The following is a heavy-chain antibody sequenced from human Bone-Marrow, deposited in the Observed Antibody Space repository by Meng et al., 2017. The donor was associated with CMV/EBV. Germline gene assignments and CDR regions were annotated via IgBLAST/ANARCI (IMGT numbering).Heavy chain of an antibody. J-gene: IGHJ4*02. CDR2: ISGSGGST. D-gene: IGHD2-2*01. CDR3: ARVLRVPASTKMLLDY. CDR1: GFTFNAYA. Sequence: GESLKISCAVSGFTFNAYAMSWVRQAPGKGLEWVSAISGSGGSTYYADSVKGRFTISRDNAETLLYLQMNSLRAEDTAIYYCARVLRVPASTKMLLDYWGQGTLVTVSS. V-gene: IGHV3-23*01.